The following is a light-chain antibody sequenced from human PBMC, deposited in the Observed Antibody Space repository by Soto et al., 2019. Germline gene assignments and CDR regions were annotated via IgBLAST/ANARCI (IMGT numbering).Light chain of an antibody. V-gene: IGKV2-30*01. Sequence: VLTQSPLSLPVTLGQPASISCRSSQSLVYRDGNVYLNWFHQRPGQSPRRLIYKASTRDSGVPDRVSGSGSATDFTLSISRVEADDAGVYYCMQGISLRFGQGTRVEI. CDR2: KAS. CDR3: MQGISLR. CDR1: QSLVYRDGNVY. J-gene: IGKJ1*01.